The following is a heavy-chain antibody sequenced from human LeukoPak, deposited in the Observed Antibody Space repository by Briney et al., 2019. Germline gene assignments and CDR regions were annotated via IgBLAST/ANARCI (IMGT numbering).Heavy chain of an antibody. CDR1: GFTFSSYW. D-gene: IGHD1-14*01. V-gene: IGHV3-7*01. J-gene: IGHJ5*02. Sequence: GGSLRLSCAASGFTFSSYWMTWVRQAPGKGLEWVANIDQDGSEKNYVDSVKGRFTISRDNGKNSLYLQMNSLRVGDTAVFYCARDIPRGARYLDLWGQGALVTVSS. CDR3: ARDIPRGARYLDL. CDR2: IDQDGSEK.